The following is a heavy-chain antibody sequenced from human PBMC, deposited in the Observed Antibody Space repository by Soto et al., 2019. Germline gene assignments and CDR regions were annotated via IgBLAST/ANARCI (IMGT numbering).Heavy chain of an antibody. D-gene: IGHD5-12*01. Sequence: GGSLRLSCIASGFTFGDYALSWFRQAPGKGLEWVAFIRIKAYAGTTDYAAPVKGRFTISRDDSKSIAYLQMNSLKTEDTAVYYCTRGHSGYDNYYFDYWGQGTLVTVSS. V-gene: IGHV3-49*03. CDR3: TRGHSGYDNYYFDY. CDR2: IRIKAYAGTT. CDR1: GFTFGDYA. J-gene: IGHJ4*02.